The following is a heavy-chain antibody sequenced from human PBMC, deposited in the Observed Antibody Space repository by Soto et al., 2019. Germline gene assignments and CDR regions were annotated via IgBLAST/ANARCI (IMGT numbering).Heavy chain of an antibody. CDR1: GGSISSGDYY. CDR3: ASIRFLEWLFEHYGMDV. Sequence: SETLSLTCTVSGGSISSGDYYWSWIRQPPGKGLEWIGYIYYSGSTYYNPSLKSRVTLSVDTSKNQFSLKLSSVTAADTAVYYCASIRFLEWLFEHYGMDVWGQGTTVTVSS. J-gene: IGHJ6*02. D-gene: IGHD3-3*01. CDR2: IYYSGST. V-gene: IGHV4-30-4*01.